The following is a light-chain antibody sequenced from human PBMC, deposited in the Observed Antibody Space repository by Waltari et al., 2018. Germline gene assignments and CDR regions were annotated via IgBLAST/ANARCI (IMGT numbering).Light chain of an antibody. CDR3: QAWDSSTYV. CDR1: TLGDKS. V-gene: IGLV3-1*01. Sequence: SFDLTQPPSVSVSPGQTASITCSGDTLGDKSACWYHQKPGQSPVLVIYQDTKRPSANPERLSCSKSGNTATLTISGTQAVDEADYYWQAWDSSTYVFGTGTKVTVL. J-gene: IGLJ1*01. CDR2: QDT.